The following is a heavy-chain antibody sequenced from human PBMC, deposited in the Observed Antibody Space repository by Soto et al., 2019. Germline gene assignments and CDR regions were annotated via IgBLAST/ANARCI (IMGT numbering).Heavy chain of an antibody. Sequence: EVQLLESGGGLVQPGGSLRLSCAASGFTFSSYAMSWVRQAPGKGLEWVSAISGSGGSTYYADSVKGRFTISRDNSKNTLYLQINSLRAEDTAVYYCAKGFRGSGLLWFGELLSVFSLFDYWGQGTLVTVSS. CDR2: ISGSGGST. CDR1: GFTFSSYA. V-gene: IGHV3-23*01. D-gene: IGHD3-10*01. CDR3: AKGFRGSGLLWFGELLSVFSLFDY. J-gene: IGHJ4*02.